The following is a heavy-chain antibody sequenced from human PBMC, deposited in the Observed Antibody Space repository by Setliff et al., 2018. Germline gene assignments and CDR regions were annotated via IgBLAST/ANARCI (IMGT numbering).Heavy chain of an antibody. Sequence: GGSLRLSCEASGFKLSDNYMSWIRQAPGKGLEWVANIKEDGSETYYGGSVKGRFTISRDNAKNSLYLQMNSLRVEDTAVYYCVNSYRGYDDYPDYWGQGTLVTVSS. CDR1: GFKLSDNY. J-gene: IGHJ4*02. CDR2: IKEDGSET. D-gene: IGHD3-16*02. CDR3: VNSYRGYDDYPDY. V-gene: IGHV3-7*03.